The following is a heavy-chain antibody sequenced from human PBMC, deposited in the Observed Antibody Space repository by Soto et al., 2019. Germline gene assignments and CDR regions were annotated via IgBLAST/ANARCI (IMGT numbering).Heavy chain of an antibody. D-gene: IGHD1-26*01. CDR2: IGRRSDI. J-gene: IGHJ5*02. V-gene: IGHV3-21*01. Sequence: PGGSLRLSCEASGFSFSTYSMHWVRQAPGKGLEWVSSIGRRSDIYYADSVKGRFTISRDNAKNSVSLHMNSLRAEDTAVYYCARDRSVAATGWFDPWGQGPLVAVSS. CDR3: ARDRSVAATGWFDP. CDR1: GFSFSTYS.